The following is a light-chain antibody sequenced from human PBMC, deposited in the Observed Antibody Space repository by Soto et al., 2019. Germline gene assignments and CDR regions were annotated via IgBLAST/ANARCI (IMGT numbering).Light chain of an antibody. CDR2: DDR. J-gene: IGLJ2*01. Sequence: SYELTQPPSVSVAPGQTARITCGGNNIGAKGVHWYQQKKPGQATVLVVFDDRARPSAIPERFSGSNSGNTATLTISRVEAGDEADYYCQVWHSTSVRVFGGGTKLTVL. CDR3: QVWHSTSVRV. V-gene: IGLV3-21*02. CDR1: NIGAKG.